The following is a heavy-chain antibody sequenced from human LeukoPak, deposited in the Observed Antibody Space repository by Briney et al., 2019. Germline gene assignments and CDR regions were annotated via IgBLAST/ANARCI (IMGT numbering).Heavy chain of an antibody. V-gene: IGHV3-48*04. CDR3: AGGDRNGWYFYY. J-gene: IGHJ4*02. CDR2: ISSGGGTI. Sequence: GGSLRLSCAASGFTFSSYALNWVRQAPGKGLEWVSYISSGGGTIYYADSVKGRFTISRDNAKNSLYLQMSSLRAEDTALYLCAGGDRNGWYFYYWGQGTLVTVSS. D-gene: IGHD6-19*01. CDR1: GFTFSSYA.